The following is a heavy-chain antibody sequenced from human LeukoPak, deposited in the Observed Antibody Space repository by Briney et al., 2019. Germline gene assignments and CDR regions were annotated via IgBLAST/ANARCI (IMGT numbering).Heavy chain of an antibody. J-gene: IGHJ4*02. D-gene: IGHD5/OR15-5a*01. CDR3: ARGPSVYHNT. CDR1: EFSVGSNY. CDR2: IYSGGST. Sequence: GGSLRLSCAASEFSVGSNYMTWVRQAPGKGLEWVSLIYSGGSTYYADSVKGRFTISRDNSKNTLYLQMNSLRAEDTAVYYCARGPSVYHNTGGKGTLVTVSS. V-gene: IGHV3-66*01.